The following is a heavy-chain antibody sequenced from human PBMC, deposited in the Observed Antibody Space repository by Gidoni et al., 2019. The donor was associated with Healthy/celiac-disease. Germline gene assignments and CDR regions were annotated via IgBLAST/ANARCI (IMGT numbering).Heavy chain of an antibody. CDR2: TRNKANSYTT. Sequence: EVQLVESGGGLVQPGGSLRLSCAASGFTFSDHYMDWVRQAPGKGLEWVGRTRNKANSYTTEYAASVKGRFTISRDDSKNSLYLQMNSLKTEDTAVYYCAREEGYYDSSGYENWFDPWGQGTLVTVSS. D-gene: IGHD3-22*01. CDR3: AREEGYYDSSGYENWFDP. V-gene: IGHV3-72*01. J-gene: IGHJ5*02. CDR1: GFTFSDHY.